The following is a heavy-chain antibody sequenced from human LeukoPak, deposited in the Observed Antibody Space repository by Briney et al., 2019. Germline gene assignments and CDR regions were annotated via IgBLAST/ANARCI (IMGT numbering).Heavy chain of an antibody. Sequence: PSETLSLTCTVSGGSISSSSYYWGWIRQPPGKGLEWIGEINHSGSTNYNPSLKSRVTISVDTSKNQFSLRLSSVTAADTAVYYCARDRHWGQGTLVTVSS. CDR3: ARDRH. CDR1: GGSISSSSYY. V-gene: IGHV4-39*07. J-gene: IGHJ4*02. CDR2: INHSGST.